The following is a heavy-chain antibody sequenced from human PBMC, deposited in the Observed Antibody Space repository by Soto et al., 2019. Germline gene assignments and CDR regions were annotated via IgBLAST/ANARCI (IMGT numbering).Heavy chain of an antibody. CDR1: GVSISSGGYY. J-gene: IGHJ6*02. V-gene: IGHV4-31*03. Sequence: QVQLQESGPGLVKPSQTLSLTCTVSGVSISSGGYYWSWIRQHPGKGLEWIGYLYYSGSTYYNPSLKSRVTISVDTSKNQFSLKLSSVTAADTAVYYCARDSLAIDSTHYYGMDVWGQGTTVTVSS. D-gene: IGHD3-22*01. CDR3: ARDSLAIDSTHYYGMDV. CDR2: LYYSGST.